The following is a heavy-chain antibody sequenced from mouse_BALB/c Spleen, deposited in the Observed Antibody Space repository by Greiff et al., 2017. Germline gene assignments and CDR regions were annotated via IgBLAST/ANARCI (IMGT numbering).Heavy chain of an antibody. D-gene: IGHD2-1*01. CDR1: GFTFSSYG. V-gene: IGHV5-6*01. CDR2: ISSGGSYT. J-gene: IGHJ3*01. CDR3: ARLGNYGFAY. Sequence: EVNVVESGGELVKPGGSLKLSCAASGFTFSSYGMSWVRQTPDKRLEWVATISSGGSYTYYPDSVKGRFTISRDNAKNTLYLQMSSLKSEDTAMYYCARLGNYGFAYWGQGTLVTVSA.